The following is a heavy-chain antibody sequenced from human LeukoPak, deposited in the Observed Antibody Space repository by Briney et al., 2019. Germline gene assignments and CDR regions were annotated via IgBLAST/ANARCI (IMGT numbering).Heavy chain of an antibody. V-gene: IGHV4-59*08. CDR3: ASRRRGYSGYEDAFDI. J-gene: IGHJ3*02. CDR2: IYNSGST. D-gene: IGHD5-12*01. Sequence: SETLSLTCTVSGGSISSYYWSWIRQPPGKGLEGIGYIYNSGSTNYNPSLKSRVTISVDTSKNQFSLKLSSVTDADTAVYYCASRRRGYSGYEDAFDIWGQGTMVTASS. CDR1: GGSISSYY.